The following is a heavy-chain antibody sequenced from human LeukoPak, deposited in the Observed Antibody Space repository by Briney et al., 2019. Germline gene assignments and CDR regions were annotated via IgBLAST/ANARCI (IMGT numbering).Heavy chain of an antibody. D-gene: IGHD6-13*01. Sequence: GGALQSSCKGSGCSFTSYWIGWVRQMPGKGLEGMGIIYPGDSDTRYSPSFQGQVTISADKSISTACLQWSSLKASDTAMYYCAKEEGIAAAGSYYGMDVWGQGTTVTVSS. CDR3: AKEEGIAAAGSYYGMDV. CDR2: IYPGDSDT. J-gene: IGHJ6*02. V-gene: IGHV5-51*01. CDR1: GCSFTSYW.